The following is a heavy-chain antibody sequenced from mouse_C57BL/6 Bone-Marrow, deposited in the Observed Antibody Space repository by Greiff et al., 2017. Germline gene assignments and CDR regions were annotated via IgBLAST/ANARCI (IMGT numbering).Heavy chain of an antibody. CDR1: GFSLTSYG. V-gene: IGHV2-9*01. D-gene: IGHD2-4*01. CDR2: IWGGGST. J-gene: IGHJ4*01. CDR3: AKQADYQLNKAMDY. Sequence: VQLQQSGPGLVAPSQSLSITCTVSGFSLTSYGVAWVRQPPGKGLAWLGVIWGGGSTTSNSALMSRLSIRKDNSKSQVFLKMNSLQTDDTSMYYCAKQADYQLNKAMDYWGHGTSVTVSS.